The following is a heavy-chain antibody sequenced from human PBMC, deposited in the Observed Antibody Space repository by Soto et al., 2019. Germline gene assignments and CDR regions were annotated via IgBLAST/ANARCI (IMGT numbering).Heavy chain of an antibody. Sequence: GGSLRLSCAASGFTFSSYGMHWVRQAPGKGLEWVAVISYDGSNKYYADSVKGRFTISRDNSKSTLYLQMNSLRAEDTAVYYCAKDSVSYYSSSSCDYWGQGTLVTVSS. CDR2: ISYDGSNK. CDR1: GFTFSSYG. J-gene: IGHJ4*02. V-gene: IGHV3-30*18. D-gene: IGHD6-6*01. CDR3: AKDSVSYYSSSSCDY.